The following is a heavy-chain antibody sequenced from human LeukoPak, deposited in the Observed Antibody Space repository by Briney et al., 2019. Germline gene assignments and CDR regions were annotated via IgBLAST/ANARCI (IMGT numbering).Heavy chain of an antibody. CDR3: ARDLTGYDSSGYWNY. V-gene: IGHV1-46*01. D-gene: IGHD3-22*01. J-gene: IGHJ4*02. Sequence: ASVKVSCKASGYTFTSYYMHWVRQAPGQGLEWMGIINPSGGSTSYAQKFQGRVTMTRDTSTSTVYMELSSLRSEDTAVYYCARDLTGYDSSGYWNYWGQGTLVTVSS. CDR1: GYTFTSYY. CDR2: INPSGGST.